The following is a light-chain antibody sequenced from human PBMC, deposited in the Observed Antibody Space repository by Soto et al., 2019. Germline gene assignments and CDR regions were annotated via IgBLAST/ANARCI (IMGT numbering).Light chain of an antibody. CDR1: QSISSY. J-gene: IGKJ4*01. CDR2: AAS. Sequence: DIQMTQSPSSLSASVGDRVTIVCRASQSISSYLNWYQQKPGKAPTLLTSAASTLESGVPSRFSGRGSGTSFTLTTNSLQPEDFATYYCQQSYSKPLLTFGGGTKVDIK. CDR3: QQSYSKPLLT. V-gene: IGKV1-39*01.